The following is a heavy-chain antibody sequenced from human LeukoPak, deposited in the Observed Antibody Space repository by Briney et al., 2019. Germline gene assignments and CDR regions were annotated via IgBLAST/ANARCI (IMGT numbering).Heavy chain of an antibody. D-gene: IGHD2-15*01. CDR3: ARERYCSGGSCYSCIDY. CDR2: IYYSGST. CDR1: GGSISSYY. V-gene: IGHV4-59*01. J-gene: IGHJ4*02. Sequence: PSETLSLTCTVSGGSISSYYWSWIRQPPGKGLEWIGYIYYSGSTNYNPSLKSRVTISVDTSKNQFSLKLSSVTAADTAVYYCARERYCSGGSCYSCIDYWGQGRLVTVSS.